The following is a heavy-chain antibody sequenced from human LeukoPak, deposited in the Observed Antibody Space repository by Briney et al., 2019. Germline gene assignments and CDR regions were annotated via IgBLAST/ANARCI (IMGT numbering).Heavy chain of an antibody. CDR3: ATYGSGSYYRKAFDY. CDR2: ITISGATT. Sequence: GGSLRLPCAASGFTFSSYAMSWVRQAPGKGLEWVSSITISGATTYYADSVKGRLTISRDNSKTTLYLQMNSLRAEGTAVYYCATYGSGSYYRKAFDYWGQGTLVTVSS. D-gene: IGHD3-10*01. V-gene: IGHV3-23*01. J-gene: IGHJ4*02. CDR1: GFTFSSYA.